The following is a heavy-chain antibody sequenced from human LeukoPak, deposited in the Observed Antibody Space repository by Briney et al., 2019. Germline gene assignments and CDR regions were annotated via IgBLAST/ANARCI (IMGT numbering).Heavy chain of an antibody. CDR3: ARDPRMGYDY. J-gene: IGHJ4*02. Sequence: PGGSLRLSCAASGFTFSSYSMNWVRQAPGKGLEWVSSISSSGSYIYYADSVKGRFTISRDNAKNSLYLQMNSLRAEDTAVYYCARDPRMGYDYWGQGTLVTVSS. CDR1: GFTFSSYS. V-gene: IGHV3-21*01. D-gene: IGHD5-12*01. CDR2: ISSSGSYI.